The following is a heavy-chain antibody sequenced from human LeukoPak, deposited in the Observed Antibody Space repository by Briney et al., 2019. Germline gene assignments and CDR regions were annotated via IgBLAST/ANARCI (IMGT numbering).Heavy chain of an antibody. J-gene: IGHJ4*02. CDR2: INPNSGDT. CDR3: ARDQGITIFGVVID. V-gene: IGHV1-2*02. Sequence: ASVKVSCTASGYTFTGYYMHWVRQAPGQGLEWMGWINPNSGDTKYAQKFQGRVTMTRDTSISTAYMELSWLRSDDTAVYYCARDQGITIFGVVIDWGQGTLVTVSS. CDR1: GYTFTGYY. D-gene: IGHD3-3*01.